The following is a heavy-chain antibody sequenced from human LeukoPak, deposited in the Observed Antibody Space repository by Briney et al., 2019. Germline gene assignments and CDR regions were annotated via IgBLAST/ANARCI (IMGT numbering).Heavy chain of an antibody. CDR3: AGLDSTRLVA. CDR2: IKQDGSEK. CDR1: GFTFSTYW. J-gene: IGHJ5*02. V-gene: IGHV3-7*01. D-gene: IGHD2-2*01. Sequence: GGSLRPSCAVSGFTFSTYWMSWVRQSPGKGLEWVACIKQDGSEKYYVDSVKGRFTISRDIAQNSMYLQMNSLRTDDTAVYYCAGLDSTRLVAWGQGTLVTVSS.